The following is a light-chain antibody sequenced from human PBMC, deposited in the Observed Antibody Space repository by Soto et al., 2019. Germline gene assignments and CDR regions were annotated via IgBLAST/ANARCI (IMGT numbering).Light chain of an antibody. CDR2: EAS. Sequence: EIVLTQSPATLSLSPGERATFSCRASQSVGTYLTWYQQKPGQVPRLLIYEASNRATGIPARFSGSGSGTDFTLTISSLEPEDFAVYYCQQRYNWPRTFGQGTRLDIK. CDR1: QSVGTY. J-gene: IGKJ2*01. V-gene: IGKV3-11*01. CDR3: QQRYNWPRT.